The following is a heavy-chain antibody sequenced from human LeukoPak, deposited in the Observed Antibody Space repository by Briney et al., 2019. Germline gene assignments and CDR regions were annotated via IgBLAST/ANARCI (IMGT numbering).Heavy chain of an antibody. J-gene: IGHJ4*02. CDR1: GYTFTNSG. CDR2: INTNNGKS. D-gene: IGHD2-8*02. CDR3: ARDGGLVFDY. V-gene: IGHV7-4-1*01. Sequence: ASVKVSCKASGYTFTNSGINWVRQAPGQGLEWMGWINTNNGKSMYAQGFTGRFVFSMGTSVSTTYLEIDSLKAEDTAVYYCARDGGLVFDYWGQGTLVTVSS.